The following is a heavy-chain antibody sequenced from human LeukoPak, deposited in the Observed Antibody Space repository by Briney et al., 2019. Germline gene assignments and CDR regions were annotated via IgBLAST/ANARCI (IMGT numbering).Heavy chain of an antibody. J-gene: IGHJ3*02. CDR3: ARGVDSSWYSRDAFDI. CDR2: IYYSGST. CDR1: GGSISSYY. Sequence: SETLSLTCTVSGGSISSYYWSWIRQPPGKGLEWIGYIYYSGSTNYNPSLKSRVTISVDTSKNQFSLKLSSVTAADTAVYYCARGVDSSWYSRDAFDIWGQGTMVTVSS. D-gene: IGHD6-13*01. V-gene: IGHV4-59*01.